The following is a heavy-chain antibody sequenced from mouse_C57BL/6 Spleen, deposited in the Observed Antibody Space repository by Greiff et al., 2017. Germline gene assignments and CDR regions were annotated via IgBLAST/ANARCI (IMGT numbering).Heavy chain of an antibody. CDR1: GYSFTSYY. V-gene: IGHV1-66*01. CDR3: AREGNWEAFAY. Sequence: VHLVESGPELVKPGASVKISCKASGYSFTSYYIHWVKQRPGQGLEWIGWIYPGSGNTKYNEKFKGKATLTADTSSSTAYMQLSSLTSEDSAVYYCAREGNWEAFAYWGQGTLVTVSA. CDR2: IYPGSGNT. D-gene: IGHD4-1*01. J-gene: IGHJ3*01.